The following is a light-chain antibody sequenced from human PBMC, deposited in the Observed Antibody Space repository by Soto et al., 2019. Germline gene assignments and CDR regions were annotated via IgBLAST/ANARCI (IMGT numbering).Light chain of an antibody. CDR2: GAS. CDR1: QSLSSN. J-gene: IGKJ1*01. CDR3: QQYGSSPRT. Sequence: EMALTQSQDTLSVFPWERATLSCRASQSLSSNLAWYQQKPGQAPRLLIYGASSRATGIPDRFSGSGSGTDFTLTISRLEPEDFAVYYCQQYGSSPRTFGQGTKVDTK. V-gene: IGKV3-20*01.